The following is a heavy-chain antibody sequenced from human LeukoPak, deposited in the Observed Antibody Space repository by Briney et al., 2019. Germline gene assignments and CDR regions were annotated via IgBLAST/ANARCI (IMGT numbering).Heavy chain of an antibody. CDR2: IRSNTYGGTT. CDR1: GFNFGDYA. CDR3: TRGVGSSWYGYYYYYYMDV. V-gene: IGHV3-49*04. Sequence: GGSLRLSCTASGFNFGDYAMTWVRQAPGKGLEWVGFIRSNTYGGTTDYAASVKGRFTISRDDSKNIAYLQMNSLKTEDTAVYYCTRGVGSSWYGYYYYYYMDVWGKGTTGTISS. J-gene: IGHJ6*03. D-gene: IGHD6-13*01.